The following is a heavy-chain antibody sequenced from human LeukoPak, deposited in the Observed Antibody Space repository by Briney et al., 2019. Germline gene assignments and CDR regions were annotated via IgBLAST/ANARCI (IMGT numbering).Heavy chain of an antibody. V-gene: IGHV4-59*01. CDR2: IYYSGST. Sequence: PSETLSLXCTVSGGSISSYYWSWIRQPPGKGLEWIGYIYYSGSTNYNPSLKSRVTISVDTSKNQFSLKLSSVTAADTAVYYCARSSPSGYSGYGPIDYWGQGTLVTVSS. CDR1: GGSISSYY. CDR3: ARSSPSGYSGYGPIDY. J-gene: IGHJ4*02. D-gene: IGHD5-12*01.